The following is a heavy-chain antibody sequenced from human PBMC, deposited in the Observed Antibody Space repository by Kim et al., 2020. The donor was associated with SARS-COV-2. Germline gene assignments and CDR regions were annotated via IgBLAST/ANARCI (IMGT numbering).Heavy chain of an antibody. D-gene: IGHD3-10*01. Sequence: GGSLRLSCAASGFIFSDYYMSWIRQAPGKGLEWLSDITSDGSAMDYADSVKGRFTISRYNAKSSLYLQMKNLRAEDTAVYYCATHSMTRGVSPFAYWGQG. CDR1: GFIFSDYY. CDR2: ITSDGSAM. J-gene: IGHJ4*02. V-gene: IGHV3-11*04. CDR3: ATHSMTRGVSPFAY.